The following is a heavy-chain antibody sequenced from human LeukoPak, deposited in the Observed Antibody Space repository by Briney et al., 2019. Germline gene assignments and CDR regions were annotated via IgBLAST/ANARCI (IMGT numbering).Heavy chain of an antibody. Sequence: GRSLRLSCAASGFTFDDYAMHWVRRAPGKGLEWVSGISWNSGSIGYADSVKGRFTISRDNAKNSLYLQMNSLRAEDMALYYCAKDRYYDFWSGEFDYWGQGTLVTVSS. J-gene: IGHJ4*02. CDR2: ISWNSGSI. D-gene: IGHD3-3*01. V-gene: IGHV3-9*03. CDR1: GFTFDDYA. CDR3: AKDRYYDFWSGEFDY.